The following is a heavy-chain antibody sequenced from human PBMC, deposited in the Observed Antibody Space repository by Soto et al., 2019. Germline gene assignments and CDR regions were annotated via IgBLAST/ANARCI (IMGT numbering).Heavy chain of an antibody. CDR1: GGSVGTTDYN. CDR2: ISDGGTT. D-gene: IGHD3-22*01. Sequence: TSETLSLTCSVSGGSVGTTDYNWSWIRQPPGKGLEWIGYISDGGTTNYNSSLKSRAIISLDTSKNQFSLRLSSVTAADTAVYYCARDHRYDSSGYYSYFFVYWGQGALVTVSS. J-gene: IGHJ4*02. CDR3: ARDHRYDSSGYYSYFFVY. V-gene: IGHV4-30-4*01.